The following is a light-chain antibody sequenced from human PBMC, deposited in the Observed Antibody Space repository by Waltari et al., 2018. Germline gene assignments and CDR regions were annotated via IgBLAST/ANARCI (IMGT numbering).Light chain of an antibody. V-gene: IGKV1-5*03. J-gene: IGKJ1*01. CDR2: KAS. Sequence: IQMTQSPSTLSASIGDRVTITCRASHGISAWLAWYQHKPGTAPKLLISKASYFESGVPSRFSGSGSGTEFTLTISSLQPDDFATYYCQQYDSYTWTFGQGTKVEIK. CDR1: HGISAW. CDR3: QQYDSYTWT.